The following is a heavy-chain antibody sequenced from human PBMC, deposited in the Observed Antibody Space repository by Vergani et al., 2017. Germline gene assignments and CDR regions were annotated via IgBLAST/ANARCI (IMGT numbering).Heavy chain of an antibody. CDR1: GFTFSTYD. V-gene: IGHV3-13*01. Sequence: EVQLVESGEGLVQPGGSLRLSCAASGFTFSTYDMHWVRQATGKGLEWVSAIGTAGDTYYPGSVKGRFTISRENAKNSLYLQMNGLRAGDTAVYYCARRDSSSPALDYWGQGTLVTVSS. CDR2: IGTAGDT. D-gene: IGHD6-6*01. J-gene: IGHJ4*02. CDR3: ARRDSSSPALDY.